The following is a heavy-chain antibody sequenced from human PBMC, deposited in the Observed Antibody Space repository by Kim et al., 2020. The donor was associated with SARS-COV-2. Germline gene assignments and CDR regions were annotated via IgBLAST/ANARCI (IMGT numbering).Heavy chain of an antibody. CDR2: ISWNSGSI. J-gene: IGHJ6*02. V-gene: IGHV3-9*01. CDR1: GFTFDDYA. D-gene: IGHD6-13*01. CDR3: AKDGAAGTGYYYYGMDV. Sequence: GGSLRLSCAASGFTFDDYAMHWVRQAPGKGLEWVSGISWNSGSIGYADSVKGRFTISRDNAKNSLYLQMNSLRAEDTALYYCAKDGAAGTGYYYYGMDVWGQGTTVTVSS.